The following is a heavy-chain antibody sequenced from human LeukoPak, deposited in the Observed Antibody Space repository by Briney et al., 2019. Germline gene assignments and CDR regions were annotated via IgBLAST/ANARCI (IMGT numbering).Heavy chain of an antibody. CDR2: INPNSGGT. Sequence: ASVKVSCKASGYTFTGYYMHWVRQAPGQGLEWMGWINPNSGGTNYAQKFQGRVTMTRDTSISTAYMELSSLRSEDTAVYYCASVLSSEMATINHYYFDYWGQGTLVTVSS. V-gene: IGHV1-2*02. J-gene: IGHJ4*02. CDR1: GYTFTGYY. D-gene: IGHD5-24*01. CDR3: ASVLSSEMATINHYYFDY.